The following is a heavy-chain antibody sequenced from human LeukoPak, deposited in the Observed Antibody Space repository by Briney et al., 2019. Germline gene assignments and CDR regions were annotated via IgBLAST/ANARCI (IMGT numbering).Heavy chain of an antibody. CDR2: ISYDGRDI. Sequence: GGSLRLSCAASGFTFNNYGMHWVRQAPGKGLEWVAVISYDGRDIHYPDSVKGRFTISRDISTDTLWLQMDSLRTEDTAVYYCAKGPLRGTAAAIDYWGQGTLVTVSS. D-gene: IGHD2-2*01. CDR3: AKGPLRGTAAAIDY. CDR1: GFTFNNYG. J-gene: IGHJ4*02. V-gene: IGHV3-30*18.